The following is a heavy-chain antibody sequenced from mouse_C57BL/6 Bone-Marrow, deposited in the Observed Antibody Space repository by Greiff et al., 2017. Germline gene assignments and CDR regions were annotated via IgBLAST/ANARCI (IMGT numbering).Heavy chain of an antibody. CDR1: GYTFTNYW. V-gene: IGHV1-63*01. D-gene: IGHD2-1*01. J-gene: IGHJ4*01. CDR3: ARSGGNYEYYYAMDY. CDR2: IYPGGGYT. Sequence: QVQLQQSGAELVRPGTSVKMSCKASGYTFTNYWIGWAKQRPGHGLEWIGDIYPGGGYTNYTEKFKGKATLTADKSSSTAYMQFSSLTSEDSAIYYCARSGGNYEYYYAMDYWGQGTSVTVSS.